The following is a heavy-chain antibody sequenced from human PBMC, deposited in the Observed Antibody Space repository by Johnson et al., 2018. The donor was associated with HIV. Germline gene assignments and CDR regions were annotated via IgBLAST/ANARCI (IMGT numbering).Heavy chain of an antibody. J-gene: IGHJ3*01. CDR2: ISSSGSTI. CDR1: GFTFRDYY. V-gene: IGHV3-11*04. D-gene: IGHD3-16*02. CDR3: VTISVIPSRVNDAFDV. Sequence: VQLVESGGGLVKPGGSLRLSCAASGFTFRDYYMSWIRQAPGKGLEWVSYISSSGSTIYYADSVKGRFTISRDNSKNTLYLQMNSLRAEDTAVYYCVTISVIPSRVNDAFDVWGQGTMVTVSS.